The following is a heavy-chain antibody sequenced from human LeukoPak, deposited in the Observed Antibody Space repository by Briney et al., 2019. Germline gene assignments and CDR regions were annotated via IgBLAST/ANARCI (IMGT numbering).Heavy chain of an antibody. D-gene: IGHD3-10*01. CDR1: GFTFSTCA. Sequence: PGGSLRLSCTASGFTFSTCAMNWVRQAPGKGLEWVSGISGSGVNTYFADSVKGRFSISRDNSENTLYLQINSLRAEDTAVYYCAKDQRDYFQPFDSWGQGTLVTVSS. V-gene: IGHV3-23*01. CDR3: AKDQRDYFQPFDS. J-gene: IGHJ4*02. CDR2: ISGSGVNT.